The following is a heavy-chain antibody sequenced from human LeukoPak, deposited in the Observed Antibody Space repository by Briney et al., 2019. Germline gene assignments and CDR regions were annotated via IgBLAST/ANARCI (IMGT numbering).Heavy chain of an antibody. J-gene: IGHJ4*02. CDR1: GFTFSDFG. CDR2: INSDGRNI. Sequence: GRSLRLACAASGFTFSDFGMHWVRQAPGEGLVWVSRINSDGRNINYADSVKGRFTISRDNAKNTLYLQMNSLRVEDTAVYYCTRGPPDGSGNYYPGDFWGQGTLVTVSS. V-gene: IGHV3-74*01. CDR3: TRGPPDGSGNYYPGDF. D-gene: IGHD3-10*01.